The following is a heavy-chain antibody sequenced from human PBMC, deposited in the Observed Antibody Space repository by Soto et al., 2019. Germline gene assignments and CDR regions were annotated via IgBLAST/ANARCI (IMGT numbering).Heavy chain of an antibody. Sequence: EVELLESGGGLVQPGGSLRLYCAASGFTFASSAMSWVRQAPGKGLEWVSAISGSGGTPFYADSVKGRFTISRDNSKNSLYLQMYSLRDEDTAVYYCTRDGGGGDRSDYWGQGTLVTVSS. CDR2: ISGSGGTP. CDR1: GFTFASSA. V-gene: IGHV3-23*01. D-gene: IGHD2-21*02. J-gene: IGHJ4*02. CDR3: TRDGGGGDRSDY.